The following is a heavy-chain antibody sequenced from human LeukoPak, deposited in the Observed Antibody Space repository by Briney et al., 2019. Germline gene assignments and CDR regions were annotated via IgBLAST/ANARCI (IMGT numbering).Heavy chain of an antibody. CDR3: ARDGLGGYSYGPEDY. Sequence: GASVKVSCKASGNTFTGYYMHWVRQAPGQGLEWMGWINPNSGGTNYAQKFQGWVTMTRDTSISTAYMELSRLRSDDTAVYYCARDGLGGYSYGPEDYWGQGTLVTVAS. D-gene: IGHD5-18*01. CDR2: INPNSGGT. J-gene: IGHJ4*02. V-gene: IGHV1-2*04. CDR1: GNTFTGYY.